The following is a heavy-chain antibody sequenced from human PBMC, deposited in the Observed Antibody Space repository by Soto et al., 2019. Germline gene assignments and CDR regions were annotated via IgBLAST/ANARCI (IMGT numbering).Heavy chain of an antibody. CDR1: GGTFSSYT. CDR3: ARDRIAVAGPFDY. CDR2: IIPILGIA. V-gene: IGHV1-69*08. D-gene: IGHD6-19*01. J-gene: IGHJ4*02. Sequence: QVQLVQSGAEVKKPGSSVKVSCKASGGTFSSYTISWVRQAPGQGLEWMGRIIPILGIANYAQKFQGRVTITADKSTSTAYMELSSLRSEDTAVYYCARDRIAVAGPFDYWGQGTLVTVSS.